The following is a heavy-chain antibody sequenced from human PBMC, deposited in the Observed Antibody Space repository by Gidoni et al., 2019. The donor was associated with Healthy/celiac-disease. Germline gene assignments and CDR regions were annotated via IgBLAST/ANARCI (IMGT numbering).Heavy chain of an antibody. V-gene: IGHV4-39*01. CDR3: ASISYGGNSGFDY. D-gene: IGHD4-17*01. CDR1: GGSISSSSYY. Sequence: QLQLQESGPGLVKPSATLSLTCTVSGGSISSSSYYWGWIRQPPGKGLDWIGSIYYSGSTYDNPSLKSRVTISVDTSKNQFSLKLSSVTAADTAVYYCASISYGGNSGFDYWGQGTLVTVSS. J-gene: IGHJ4*02. CDR2: IYYSGST.